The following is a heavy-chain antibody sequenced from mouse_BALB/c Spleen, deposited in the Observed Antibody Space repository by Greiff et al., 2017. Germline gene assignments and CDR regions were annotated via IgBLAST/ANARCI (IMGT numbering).Heavy chain of an antibody. J-gene: IGHJ2*01. CDR3: ARSGPSMVTTVYFDY. V-gene: IGHV8-12*01. CDR1: GFSLSTSGMG. Sequence: QVTLKVSGPGILQPSQTLSLTCSFSGFSLSTSGMGVSWIRQPSGKGLEWLAHIYWDDDKRYNPSLKSRLTISKDTSSNQVFLKITSVDTADTATYYCARSGPSMVTTVYFDYWGQGTTRTVSS. D-gene: IGHD2-10*02. CDR2: IYWDDDK.